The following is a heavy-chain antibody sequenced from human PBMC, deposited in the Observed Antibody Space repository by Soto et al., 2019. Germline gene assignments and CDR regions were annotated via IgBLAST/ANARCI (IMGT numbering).Heavy chain of an antibody. Sequence: PGGSLRLSCTTSGFTFRNYDMHWIRQAPGKGLEWVALISSDVLNKYYTDSVKGRFTVSRDNSKNTLYLQMNGLRPEDTAVYSCAKRLQVRDDNSFDSWGQGTLVTVSS. V-gene: IGHV3-30*18. J-gene: IGHJ4*02. D-gene: IGHD2-21*02. CDR3: AKRLQVRDDNSFDS. CDR1: GFTFRNYD. CDR2: ISSDVLNK.